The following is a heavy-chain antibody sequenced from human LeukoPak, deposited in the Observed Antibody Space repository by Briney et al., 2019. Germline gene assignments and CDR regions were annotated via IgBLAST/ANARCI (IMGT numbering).Heavy chain of an antibody. V-gene: IGHV4-30-4*08. J-gene: IGHJ5*02. CDR3: ARVPLYCSSTSCSTGRWFDP. D-gene: IGHD2-2*01. CDR1: GGSISSSSYY. Sequence: SETLSLTCTVSGGSISSSSYYWGWIRQPPGKGLEWIGYIYYSGSTYYNPSLKSRVTISVDTSKNQFSLKLSSVTAADTAVYYCARVPLYCSSTSCSTGRWFDPWGQGTLVTVSS. CDR2: IYYSGST.